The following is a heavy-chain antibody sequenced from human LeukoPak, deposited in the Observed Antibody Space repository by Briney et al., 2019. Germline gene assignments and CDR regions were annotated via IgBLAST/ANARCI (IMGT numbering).Heavy chain of an antibody. V-gene: IGHV4-34*01. D-gene: IGHD2/OR15-2a*01. CDR3: ARGIFYGGRKQYIWFDL. Sequence: SETLSHTCAVSGGPFRGFFWSWIRQAPGKGLEWIAEVSHGGTSNYNPSLKSRITISVDTSKSQFSLKLTSVTAADTAVYYCARGIFYGGRKQYIWFDLWAQGTLVTVSS. CDR2: VSHGGTS. CDR1: GGPFRGFF. J-gene: IGHJ5*02.